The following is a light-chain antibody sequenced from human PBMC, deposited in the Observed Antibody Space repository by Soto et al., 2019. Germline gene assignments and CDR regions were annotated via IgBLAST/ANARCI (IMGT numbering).Light chain of an antibody. CDR1: SSDVGSYSH. Sequence: QSVLTQPASVSGSPGQSITISCSGTSSDVGSYSHVAWYQQFPGKTPKLIIYEVTYQPSGVSHRFSASKSGNTASLTISGLQAGDEADYYCISYTGSSTSYVFGTGTKLTVL. CDR2: EVT. V-gene: IGLV2-14*01. CDR3: ISYTGSSTSYV. J-gene: IGLJ1*01.